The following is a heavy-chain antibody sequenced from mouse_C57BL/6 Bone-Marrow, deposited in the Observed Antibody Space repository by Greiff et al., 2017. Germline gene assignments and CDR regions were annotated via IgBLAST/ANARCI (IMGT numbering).Heavy chain of an antibody. V-gene: IGHV1-15*01. D-gene: IGHD1-1*01. CDR2: IDPETGGT. CDR3: TRRSYITTVVATDY. Sequence: VQLQQSGAELVRPGASVTLSCKASGYTFTDYEMHWVKQTPVHGLEWIGAIDPETGGTASNQKFKGKAILTADKSSSTAYMELRSLTSEDSAVYYCTRRSYITTVVATDYWGQGTTLTVSS. CDR1: GYTFTDYE. J-gene: IGHJ2*01.